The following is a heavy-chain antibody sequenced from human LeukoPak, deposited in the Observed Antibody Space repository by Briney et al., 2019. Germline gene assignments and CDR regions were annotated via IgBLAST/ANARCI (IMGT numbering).Heavy chain of an antibody. CDR2: ISGSGGST. V-gene: IGHV3-23*01. D-gene: IGHD5-18*01. J-gene: IGHJ4*02. CDR3: AKDKRGYSYGFFFDY. CDR1: GFTFSSYG. Sequence: SGGSLRLSCAASGFTFSSYGMSWVRQAPGKGLEWVSAISGSGGSTYYADSVKGRFTISRDNSKNTLYLQMNSLRAEDTAVYYCAKDKRGYSYGFFFDYWGQGTLVTVSS.